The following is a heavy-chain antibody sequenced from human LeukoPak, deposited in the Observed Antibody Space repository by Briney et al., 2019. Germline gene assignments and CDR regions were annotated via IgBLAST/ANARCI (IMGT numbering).Heavy chain of an antibody. D-gene: IGHD1-26*01. CDR2: ITSSSTYT. CDR3: AREARYSGSYYPDY. J-gene: IGHJ4*02. V-gene: IGHV3-21*04. Sequence: KPGGSLRLSCAASGFSFSSYNMNWVRQTPGKGLEWVSSITSSSTYTFYADSVKGRFTISRDNAKNSLYLQMNSLRAEDTAVYYCAREARYSGSYYPDYWGQGTLVTVSS. CDR1: GFSFSSYN.